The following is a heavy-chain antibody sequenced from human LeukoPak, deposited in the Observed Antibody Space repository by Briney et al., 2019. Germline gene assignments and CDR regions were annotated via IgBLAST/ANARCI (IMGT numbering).Heavy chain of an antibody. D-gene: IGHD3-10*01. CDR3: AKDWDYYGSGSYSDY. V-gene: IGHV3-23*01. CDR1: GFTFSSYA. CDR2: ISGSGGST. J-gene: IGHJ4*02. Sequence: GGSLRLSCAASGFTFSSYAMRWVRQAPGKGLEWVSSISGSGGSTYYADSVKGRFTISRDDSKNTLYLQMNSLRAEDTAVYYCAKDWDYYGSGSYSDYWGQGTLVTVSS.